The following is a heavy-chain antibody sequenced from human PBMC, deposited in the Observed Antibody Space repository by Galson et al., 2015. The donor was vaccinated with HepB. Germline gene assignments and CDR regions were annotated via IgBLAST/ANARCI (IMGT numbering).Heavy chain of an antibody. D-gene: IGHD3-10*01. CDR2: IYKSDNT. CDR1: CGSISHYY. V-gene: IGHV4-59*01. Sequence: VSCGSISHYYWSWVRQPPGKGLEWIGYIYKSDNTNYNPSLKSRVTISVDTSKNQFSLNLSSVTTADTAVYYCARELWFGDYGLPGAFDIWGQGTMVTVSS. J-gene: IGHJ3*02. CDR3: ARELWFGDYGLPGAFDI.